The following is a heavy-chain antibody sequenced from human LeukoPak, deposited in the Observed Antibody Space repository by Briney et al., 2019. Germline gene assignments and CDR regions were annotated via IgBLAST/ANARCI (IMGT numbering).Heavy chain of an antibody. D-gene: IGHD3-10*01. CDR1: GDNVSSNSAT. J-gene: IGHJ5*02. V-gene: IGHV6-1*01. CDR3: ARDRRFGEYWFDP. CDR2: TYYRSKWYN. Sequence: SQTLSLTCAISGDNVSSNSATWNWIRQSPSRGLEWLGRTYYRSKWYNDYAVSVKSRMTIIPDTSKNQFSLQLNSVTPDDTALYYCARDRRFGEYWFDPWGQGTLVTVSS.